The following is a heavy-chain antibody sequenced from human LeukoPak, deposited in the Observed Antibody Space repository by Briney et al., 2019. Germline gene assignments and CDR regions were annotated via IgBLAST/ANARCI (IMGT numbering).Heavy chain of an antibody. J-gene: IGHJ5*02. CDR3: ARGLVVGAGRLDP. V-gene: IGHV4-34*01. CDR1: GGSFSGYY. CDR2: INHSGST. Sequence: SETLSLTCAVYGGSFSGYYWSWIRQPPGKGLEWIGEINHSGSTSYNPSLKSRVTISVDTSKNQFSLNLSSVTTADTGVHFCARGLVVGAGRLDPWGQGTLAIVSS. D-gene: IGHD3-22*01.